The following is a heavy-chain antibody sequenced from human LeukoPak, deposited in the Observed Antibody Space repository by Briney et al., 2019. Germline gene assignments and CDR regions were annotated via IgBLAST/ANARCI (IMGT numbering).Heavy chain of an antibody. V-gene: IGHV1-69*05. J-gene: IGHJ4*02. Sequence: SVKVSCKASGGTFSSYAISWVRQAPGQGLEWMGGIIPIFGTANYAQKFQGRVTITRDTSASTAYMELSSLRSEDMAVYYCARGQSGSLGYWGQGTLVTVSS. CDR3: ARGQSGSLGY. CDR2: IIPIFGTA. D-gene: IGHD1-26*01. CDR1: GGTFSSYA.